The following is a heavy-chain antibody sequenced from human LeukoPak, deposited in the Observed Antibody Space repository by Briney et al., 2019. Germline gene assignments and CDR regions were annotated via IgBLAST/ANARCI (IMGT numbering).Heavy chain of an antibody. CDR3: TQWADVAPMDV. V-gene: IGHV3-73*01. D-gene: IGHD2-8*01. CDR2: IRSKANSYGT. CDR1: GFNFSGSA. Sequence: GGSLRLSCAASGFNFSGSAVHWVRQASGKGLEWVGRIRSKANSYGTAYSESVKGRFSISRDDSKNTSYLQMNSLKSEDTAVYFCTQWADVAPMDVWGQGTTVIVPS. J-gene: IGHJ6*02.